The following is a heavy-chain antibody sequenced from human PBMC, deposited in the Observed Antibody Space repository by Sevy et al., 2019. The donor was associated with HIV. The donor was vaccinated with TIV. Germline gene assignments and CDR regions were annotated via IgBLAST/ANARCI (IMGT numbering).Heavy chain of an antibody. CDR1: GFTFSSYS. Sequence: GGSLRLSCAASGFTFSSYSMNWVRQAPGKGLEWVSSISSSSSYIYYAGSVKGRFTISRDKAKNSLYLQMNSLRAADTAVCYCARGWFGEFRPNWYFDLWGRGTLVTVSS. D-gene: IGHD3-10*01. J-gene: IGHJ2*01. V-gene: IGHV3-21*01. CDR2: ISSSSSYI. CDR3: ARGWFGEFRPNWYFDL.